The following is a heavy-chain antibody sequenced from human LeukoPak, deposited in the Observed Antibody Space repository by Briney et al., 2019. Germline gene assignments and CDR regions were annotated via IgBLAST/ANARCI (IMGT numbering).Heavy chain of an antibody. J-gene: IGHJ4*02. D-gene: IGHD3-9*01. CDR2: ISYDGTYR. CDR1: GFNFNKYG. CDR3: VKAPLFDWLSALHFDN. Sequence: PGRSLRLSCAASGFNFNKYGMHWVRQAPGKGLEWVAVISYDGTYRYYGDSLKGRFTVSRDNAKNTLYLQMDSLTVGDTAVYYCVKAPLFDWLSALHFDNWGQGTLVTVSS. V-gene: IGHV3-30*18.